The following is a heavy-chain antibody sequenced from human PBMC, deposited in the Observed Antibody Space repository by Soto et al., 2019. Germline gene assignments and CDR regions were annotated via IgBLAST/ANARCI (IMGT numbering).Heavy chain of an antibody. CDR2: IYYTGTT. CDR3: ARESSSVKGAKNWFDP. Sequence: SETLSLTCTVSGGSISSGGYYWSWIRQHPGRGLEWIGYIYYTGTTSYNPSLKSRATISVDTSKNQFSLKLSSVTAADTAVYYCARESSSVKGAKNWFDPWGQGTLVTVSS. J-gene: IGHJ5*02. D-gene: IGHD6-6*01. CDR1: GGSISSGGYY. V-gene: IGHV4-61*08.